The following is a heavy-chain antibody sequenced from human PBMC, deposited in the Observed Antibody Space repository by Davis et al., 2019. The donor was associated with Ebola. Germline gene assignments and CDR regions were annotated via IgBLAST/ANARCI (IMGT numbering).Heavy chain of an antibody. V-gene: IGHV1-69*13. Sequence: SVKVSCKASGGTFSSYAISWVRQAPGQGLEWMGGIIPIFGTANYAQKFQGRVTIIADESTSTAYMELSSLRSEDTAVYYCARDDIVVVPAATGGYYYYGMDVWGQGTTVTVSS. CDR2: IIPIFGTA. J-gene: IGHJ6*02. CDR3: ARDDIVVVPAATGGYYYYGMDV. CDR1: GGTFSSYA. D-gene: IGHD2-2*01.